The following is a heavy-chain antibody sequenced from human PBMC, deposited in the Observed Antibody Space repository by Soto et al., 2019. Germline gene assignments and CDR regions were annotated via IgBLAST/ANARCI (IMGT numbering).Heavy chain of an antibody. CDR2: MSWNSAGI. V-gene: IGHV3-9*01. Sequence: GGSLRLSCAASGFTLHNYAMHWVRQAPGKGLEWVSVMSWNSAGIGYADSVKGRFTISRDNAKNSLYLQMTSLRTEDTALYYCAKDLSGSGTNWYFDLWGRGTLVTVSS. CDR3: AKDLSGSGTNWYFDL. J-gene: IGHJ2*01. D-gene: IGHD3-10*01. CDR1: GFTLHNYA.